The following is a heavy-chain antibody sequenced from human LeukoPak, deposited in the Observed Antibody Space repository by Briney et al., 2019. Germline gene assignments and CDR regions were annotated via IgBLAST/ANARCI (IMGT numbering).Heavy chain of an antibody. D-gene: IGHD3-10*01. CDR2: IRSKANSYAT. Sequence: GGSLRLSCAASGFTFSGSAMHWVRQASGKGLEWVGRIRSKANSYATAYAASVKGRFTISRDDSKNTLYLQMNSLRAEDTALYYCAKGLPGFGDLLDVWNYWGQGILVTVSS. V-gene: IGHV3-73*01. J-gene: IGHJ4*02. CDR1: GFTFSGSA. CDR3: AKGLPGFGDLLDVWNY.